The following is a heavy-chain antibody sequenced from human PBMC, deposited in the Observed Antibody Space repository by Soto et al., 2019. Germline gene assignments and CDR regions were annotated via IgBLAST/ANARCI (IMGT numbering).Heavy chain of an antibody. Sequence: GWSLRLSCAASGFTFSSYGMHWVRQAPGKGLEWVAVISYDGSNKYYADSVKGRFTISRDNSKNTLYLQMNSLRAEDTAVYYCAKEYNWNYFYYYYGMDVWGQGTTVTV. CDR1: GFTFSSYG. CDR2: ISYDGSNK. CDR3: AKEYNWNYFYYYYGMDV. D-gene: IGHD1-7*01. V-gene: IGHV3-30*18. J-gene: IGHJ6*02.